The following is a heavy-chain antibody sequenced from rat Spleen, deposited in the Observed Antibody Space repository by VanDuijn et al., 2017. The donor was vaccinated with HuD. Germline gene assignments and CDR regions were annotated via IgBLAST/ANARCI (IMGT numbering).Heavy chain of an antibody. D-gene: IGHD1-9*01. CDR2: ITNTGGRT. J-gene: IGHJ2*01. V-gene: IGHV5-29*01. Sequence: EVQLVESGGGLVQPGRSLKLSCTASGVTFSNSAMTWVRQAPTKGLEWVASITNTGGRTYFPDSVKGRFTISRDIAKSTLFLQMHSLRSEDTATYYCTRGTYYRHWGQGVMVTVSS. CDR3: TRGTYYRH. CDR1: GVTFSNSA.